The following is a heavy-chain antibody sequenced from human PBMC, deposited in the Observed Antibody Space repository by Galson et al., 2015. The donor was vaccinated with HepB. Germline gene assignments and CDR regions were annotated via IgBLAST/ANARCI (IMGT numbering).Heavy chain of an antibody. D-gene: IGHD2-2*01. V-gene: IGHV1-2*02. CDR1: GYTLTGYY. J-gene: IGHJ6*02. CDR3: AREGLCSSASCYHDV. Sequence: SVKVSCKASGYTLTGYYMHWVRQAPGQGLEWMGWINPNSGVTIYAERFQGRVTMTRDTSNSTVYMELSRLRSDDTAVYYCAREGLCSSASCYHDVWGQGTTVTVSS. CDR2: INPNSGVT.